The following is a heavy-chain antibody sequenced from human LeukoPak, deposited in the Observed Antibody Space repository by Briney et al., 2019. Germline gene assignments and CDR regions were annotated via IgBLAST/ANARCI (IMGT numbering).Heavy chain of an antibody. CDR3: ARHPEGLTVSEFDD. CDR1: GVSISSGSYY. Sequence: SQTLSLTCTVSGVSISSGSYYWSWIRQPAGKGLECIGRIYTSGSTNYNPSLKSLVTISVDTSKNQFSLKLSSVTAADTAVYYCARHPEGLTVSEFDDWGQGTLVTVSS. V-gene: IGHV4-61*02. D-gene: IGHD1-14*01. CDR2: IYTSGST. J-gene: IGHJ4*02.